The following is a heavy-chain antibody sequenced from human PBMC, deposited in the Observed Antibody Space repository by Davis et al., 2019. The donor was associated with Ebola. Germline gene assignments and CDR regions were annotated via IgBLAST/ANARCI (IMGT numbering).Heavy chain of an antibody. CDR1: GFTFSDRW. CDR2: IKQDGSET. V-gene: IGHV3-7*01. J-gene: IGHJ2*01. CDR3: VRGKGWYFDL. Sequence: GESLKISCAASGFTFSDRWMSWVRQAPGKGLEWVANIKQDGSETYYVDSVKGRFTISRDNAKNSQYLQMSSLGADDTAIYYCVRGKGWYFDLWGRGTLVTVSS.